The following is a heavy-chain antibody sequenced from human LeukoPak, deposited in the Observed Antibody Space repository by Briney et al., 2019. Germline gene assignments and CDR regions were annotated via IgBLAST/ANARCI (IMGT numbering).Heavy chain of an antibody. J-gene: IGHJ6*03. V-gene: IGHV4-61*02. D-gene: IGHD3-10*01. Sequence: SETLSLTCTVSGGSISSGNYYWTWIRQPAGKGLELIGRIYTSGSTYYNPSLKSRVTISVDTSKNQFSLKLSSVTAADTAVYYCARHRYYYRSGSYYGAPYYMDVWGKGTTVTISS. CDR3: ARHRYYYRSGSYYGAPYYMDV. CDR1: GGSISSGNYY. CDR2: IYTSGST.